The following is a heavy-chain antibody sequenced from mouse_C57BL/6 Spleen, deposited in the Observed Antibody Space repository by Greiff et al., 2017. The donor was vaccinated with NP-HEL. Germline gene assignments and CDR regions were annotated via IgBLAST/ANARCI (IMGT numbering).Heavy chain of an antibody. CDR3: TTRAAYYGSQGFAY. Sequence: EVQLQQSGAELVRPGASVKLSCTASGFNIKDDYMHWVKQRPEQGLEWIGWIDPENGDTEYASKFQGKATITADTSSNTAYLQLSSLTSEETAVYYCTTRAAYYGSQGFAYWGQGTLVTVSA. V-gene: IGHV14-4*01. CDR1: GFNIKDDY. D-gene: IGHD1-1*01. J-gene: IGHJ3*01. CDR2: IDPENGDT.